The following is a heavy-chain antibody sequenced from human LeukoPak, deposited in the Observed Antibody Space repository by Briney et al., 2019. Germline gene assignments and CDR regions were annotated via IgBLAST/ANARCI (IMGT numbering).Heavy chain of an antibody. Sequence: ASVKVSCKASGYTFTGYFMHWMRQAPGQGLECMGWINPNSGDTNYAQKFQGRVTMTRDTSISTAYMELSGLRSDDTAVYYCARDRTSTWYGGIDYWGQGTLVTVSS. J-gene: IGHJ4*02. D-gene: IGHD6-13*01. V-gene: IGHV1-2*02. CDR3: ARDRTSTWYGGIDY. CDR1: GYTFTGYF. CDR2: INPNSGDT.